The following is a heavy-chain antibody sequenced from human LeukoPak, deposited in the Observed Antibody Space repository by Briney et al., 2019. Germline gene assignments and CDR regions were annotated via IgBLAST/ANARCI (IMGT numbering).Heavy chain of an antibody. J-gene: IGHJ4*01. Sequence: PGRSLRLSCAASGFTFGGYAMHWVRQAPGKGLEWVSGISPSGGGTCYADSVKGRFTISRDDSKNTLSLQMNSLRVEDTAVYYCEQNLAWGAFDHWGRGTLVTVSS. CDR3: EQNLAWGAFDH. CDR2: ISPSGGGT. CDR1: GFTFGGYA. D-gene: IGHD7-27*01. V-gene: IGHV3-23*01.